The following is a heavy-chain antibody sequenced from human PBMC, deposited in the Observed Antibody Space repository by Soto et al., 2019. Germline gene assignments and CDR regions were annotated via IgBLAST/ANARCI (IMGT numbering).Heavy chain of an antibody. CDR2: IDGSGGTT. CDR1: GFPFSSTD. D-gene: IGHD3-10*01. J-gene: IGHJ5*02. Sequence: QPGGSLRLSCAASGFPFSSTDMTWVRQAPGKGLDWVSTIDGSGGTTYYADSVKGRFTISRDNSMNTVYLQMNSLRADDTALYYCAKNSGWFNTWGQGALVTV. CDR3: AKNSGWFNT. V-gene: IGHV3-23*01.